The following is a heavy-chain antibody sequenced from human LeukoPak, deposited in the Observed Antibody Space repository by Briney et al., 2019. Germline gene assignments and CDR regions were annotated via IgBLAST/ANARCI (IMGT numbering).Heavy chain of an antibody. Sequence: ASVKVSCKASGYTFTSYYMHWVRQAPGQGLEWMGIINPSGGSTSYAQKFQGRVTMTRDTSTSTVYMELSSLRSEDTAVYYCARARGEEYGDKRYYFDYWGQGTLVTVSS. V-gene: IGHV1-46*01. CDR2: INPSGGST. D-gene: IGHD4-17*01. CDR1: GYTFTSYY. J-gene: IGHJ4*02. CDR3: ARARGEEYGDKRYYFDY.